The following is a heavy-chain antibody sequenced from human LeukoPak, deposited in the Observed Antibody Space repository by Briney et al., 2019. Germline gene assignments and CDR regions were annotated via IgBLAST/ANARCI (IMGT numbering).Heavy chain of an antibody. V-gene: IGHV3-48*02. CDR2: ISSSSSTI. CDR1: EFTFNSYN. CDR3: ARAYSSSSGRDAFDS. Sequence: GGSLRLSCAASEFTFNSYNMNWVRQAPGKGLEWVSYISSSSSTIYYADSVKGRFTISRDSAKTSLFLQMNSLRDEDTAVYYCARAYSSSSGRDAFDSWGRGTLVTVSS. J-gene: IGHJ3*02. D-gene: IGHD6-6*01.